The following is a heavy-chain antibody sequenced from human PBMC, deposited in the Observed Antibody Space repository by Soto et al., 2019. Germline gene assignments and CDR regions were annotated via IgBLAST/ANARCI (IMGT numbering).Heavy chain of an antibody. D-gene: IGHD3-3*01. CDR1: GYSITSYW. CDR2: IDPCNSYT. V-gene: IGHV5-10-1*01. Sequence: PGESLKISCKCSGYSITSYWISWVRQMPGKGLEWMGRIDPCNSYTNYSPSFQGHVTISADKSISTTYLQWSSLKASDTAMYYCARQGYYDFWSGYPKYGMDVWGQGTTVTVSS. CDR3: ARQGYYDFWSGYPKYGMDV. J-gene: IGHJ6*02.